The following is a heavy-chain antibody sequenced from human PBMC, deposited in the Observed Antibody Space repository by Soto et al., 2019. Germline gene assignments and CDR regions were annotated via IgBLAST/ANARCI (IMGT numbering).Heavy chain of an antibody. J-gene: IGHJ5*02. CDR1: GFTFSDYY. D-gene: IGHD4-17*01. CDR3: ASSGRDDYGDYGWFDP. Sequence: QVQLVESGGGLVKPGGSLRLSCAASGFTFSDYYMSWIRQAPGKGLEWVSYISSSGSTIYYADSVKGRFTISRDNAKNSLYMQMNRLRGEDTAVYYCASSGRDDYGDYGWFDPWGQGTLVTVSS. CDR2: ISSSGSTI. V-gene: IGHV3-11*01.